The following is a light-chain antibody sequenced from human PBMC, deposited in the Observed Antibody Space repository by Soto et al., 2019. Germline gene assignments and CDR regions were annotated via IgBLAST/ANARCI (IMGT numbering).Light chain of an antibody. CDR3: RSYTSSSTPVV. CDR1: SSDVGGYNY. V-gene: IGLV2-14*01. Sequence: QSALTQPASVSGSPGQSITISCTGTSSDVGGYNYVSWYQQHPGKAPKLMIYEVSNRPSGVSNRFSGSKSGNTASLTISGLQGEDEADYYCRSYTSSSTPVVFGGGTKLPVL. J-gene: IGLJ2*01. CDR2: EVS.